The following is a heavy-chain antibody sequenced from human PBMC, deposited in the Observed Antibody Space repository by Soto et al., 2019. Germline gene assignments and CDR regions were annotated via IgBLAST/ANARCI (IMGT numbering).Heavy chain of an antibody. CDR2: INAGNGNT. J-gene: IGHJ4*02. CDR3: ARDGLWFGEFSLGY. Sequence: ALVKVSCKASGYSFTSYAMHWVRQAPGQRLEWMGWINAGNGNTKYSQKFQGRVTITRDTSASTAYMELSSLRSEDTAVYYCARDGLWFGEFSLGYWGQGTLVTVSS. V-gene: IGHV1-3*01. D-gene: IGHD3-10*01. CDR1: GYSFTSYA.